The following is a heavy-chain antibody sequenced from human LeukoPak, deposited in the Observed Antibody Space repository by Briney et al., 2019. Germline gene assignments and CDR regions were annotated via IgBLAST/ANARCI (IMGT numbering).Heavy chain of an antibody. CDR3: ARGASRSFDY. J-gene: IGHJ4*02. V-gene: IGHV1-18*01. CDR1: GYTFTSYG. CDR2: ISAYNGNT. Sequence: ASVKVSCKASGYTFTSYGISWVRQTPGQGLEWMGWISAYNGNTNYAQKFQGRVTITADESTSTAYMELSSLRSEDTAVYYCARGASRSFDYWGQGTLVTVSS.